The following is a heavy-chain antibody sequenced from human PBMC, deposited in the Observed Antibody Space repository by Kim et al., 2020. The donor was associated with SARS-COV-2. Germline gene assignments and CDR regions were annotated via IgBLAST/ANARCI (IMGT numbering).Heavy chain of an antibody. CDR3: ARDGPSGPNDLDY. D-gene: IGHD1-1*01. CDR1: GFSFSTYA. CDR2: ISNDGSSQ. Sequence: GGSLRLSCAASGFSFSTYAIHWVRQAPGKGLECVGVISNDGSSQHYADSVKGRFTISRDYSKNTVYLQMTSLRTEDTAVYYCARDGPSGPNDLDYWGQGTLVTVSS. V-gene: IGHV3-30-3*01. J-gene: IGHJ4*02.